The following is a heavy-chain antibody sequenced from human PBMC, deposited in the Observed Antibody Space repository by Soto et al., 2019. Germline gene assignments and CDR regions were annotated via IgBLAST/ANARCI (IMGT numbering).Heavy chain of an antibody. CDR1: GFTFSSYA. V-gene: IGHV3-23*01. Sequence: GGSLRLSCAASGFTFSSYAMSWVRQAPGKGLEWVSAISGSGGSTYYADSVKGRFTISRDNSKNTLYLQMNSLRAEDTAVYYCAKRQYAPDYYYYGMDVWGQGTTVTVSS. J-gene: IGHJ6*02. CDR3: AKRQYAPDYYYYGMDV. D-gene: IGHD2-2*01. CDR2: ISGSGGST.